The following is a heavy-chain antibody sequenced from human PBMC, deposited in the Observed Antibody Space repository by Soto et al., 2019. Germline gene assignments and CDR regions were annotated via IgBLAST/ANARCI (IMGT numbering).Heavy chain of an antibody. J-gene: IGHJ6*02. D-gene: IGHD4-17*01. Sequence: SHTLSITSYVYGGSFITYYGSWIPQPPGNGLEWIGEINQSGSTKYNPSLKSRVTISIDTSKNQFSLKLSSVTAADTAVEDGARDFYGGNSYYYYGRDGWGQGTPVIVSS. CDR2: INQSGST. CDR3: ARDFYGGNSYYYYGRDG. V-gene: IGHV4-34*01. CDR1: GGSFITYY.